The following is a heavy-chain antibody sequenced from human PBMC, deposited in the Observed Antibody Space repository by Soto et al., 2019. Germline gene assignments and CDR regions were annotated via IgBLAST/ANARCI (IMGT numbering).Heavy chain of an antibody. V-gene: IGHV4-39*01. J-gene: IGHJ4*02. Sequence: QLQLQESGPGLVKPSETLSLTCTVSGGSISSSSYYWGWIRQPPGKGLEWIGSIYYSGSTYYNPSLTGRVTISGDTSKNQFSLTLSSVTAADTAVYYCARSMRGDKPHAMYYFDYWGQGTLVTVSS. CDR3: ARSMRGDKPHAMYYFDY. CDR2: IYYSGST. D-gene: IGHD5-12*01. CDR1: GGSISSSSYY.